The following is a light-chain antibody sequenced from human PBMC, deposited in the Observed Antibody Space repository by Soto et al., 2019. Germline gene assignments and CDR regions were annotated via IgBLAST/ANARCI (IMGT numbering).Light chain of an antibody. Sequence: DIQMTQSPSTLSASVGDRVTITCRASQSISSWLAWYQQKPGKAPKLLIYDVSSLESGVPSRFSGSGSGTEFTLTISSLQPDDSATYYCQQYDTFWTFGQGTKVGIK. V-gene: IGKV1-5*01. CDR3: QQYDTFWT. CDR1: QSISSW. J-gene: IGKJ1*01. CDR2: DVS.